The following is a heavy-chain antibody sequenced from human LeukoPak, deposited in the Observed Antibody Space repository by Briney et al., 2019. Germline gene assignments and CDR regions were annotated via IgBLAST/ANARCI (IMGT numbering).Heavy chain of an antibody. Sequence: ASVKVSCTASGYTFINNWMHWVRQAPGQGLEWIGLINPTGTGTLYAQKFQGRVTITADESTSTAYMELSSLRSEDTAVYYCARWLLGSSWYHDWGQGTLVTVSS. CDR2: INPTGTGT. J-gene: IGHJ4*02. CDR1: GYTFINNW. CDR3: ARWLLGSSWYHD. D-gene: IGHD6-13*01. V-gene: IGHV1-46*01.